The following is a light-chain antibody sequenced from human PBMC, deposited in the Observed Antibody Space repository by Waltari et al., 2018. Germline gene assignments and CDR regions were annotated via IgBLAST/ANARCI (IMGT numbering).Light chain of an antibody. Sequence: IVMTQSPATLSVSPGERATLSCRASQSVSSNLAWYQQKPGQAPRLLIYGASTRATGIPTRFSGSGSGTEFTLTISSMQSEDFAIYYCQQYNNWPPFTFGLGTKVDMK. CDR1: QSVSSN. CDR2: GAS. CDR3: QQYNNWPPFT. V-gene: IGKV3-15*01. J-gene: IGKJ3*01.